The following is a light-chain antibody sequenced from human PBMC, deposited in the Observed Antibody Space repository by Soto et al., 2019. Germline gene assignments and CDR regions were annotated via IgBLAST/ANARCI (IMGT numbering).Light chain of an antibody. CDR2: AAS. V-gene: IGKV1-39*01. CDR3: QQSYTTLIT. J-gene: IGKJ5*01. CDR1: QSISYY. Sequence: DIQMTQSPSSLSASVGDRVTLTCRASQSISYYLYWYQQKPGKDPELLIYAASSLQSGVPSRFSGSGSGTDFTLTISSLQPEDFATYYCQQSYTTLITFGQGTRLDIK.